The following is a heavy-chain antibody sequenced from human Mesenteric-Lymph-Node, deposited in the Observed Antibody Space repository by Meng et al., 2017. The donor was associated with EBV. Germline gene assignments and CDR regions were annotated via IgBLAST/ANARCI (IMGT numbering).Heavy chain of an antibody. Sequence: QGQFVQSGAEVKKPGASVRVSCKASGYTFNNYGFTWVRQAPGQGLEWMGWISAYNRNTDYAQIFRGRVTMTTDTSTSTAYLDLRSLTSDDTAVYYCARVSDYDSSGLDYWGQGTLVTVSS. CDR2: ISAYNRNT. D-gene: IGHD3-22*01. J-gene: IGHJ4*02. CDR1: GYTFNNYG. CDR3: ARVSDYDSSGLDY. V-gene: IGHV1-18*01.